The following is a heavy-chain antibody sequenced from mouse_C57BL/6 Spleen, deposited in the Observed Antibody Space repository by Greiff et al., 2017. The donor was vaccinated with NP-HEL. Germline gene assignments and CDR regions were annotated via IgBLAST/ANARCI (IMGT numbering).Heavy chain of an antibody. CDR2: IDPSDSET. Sequence: VQLQQPGAELVRPGSSVKLSCKASGYTFTSYWMHWVKQRPIQGLEWIGNIDPSDSETHYNQKFKDKATLTVDKSSSTAYMQLSSLTSEDSAVYYCARSDDCDGFDYWGQGTTLTVSS. V-gene: IGHV1-52*01. J-gene: IGHJ2*01. CDR1: GYTFTSYW. CDR3: ARSDDCDGFDY. D-gene: IGHD2-4*01.